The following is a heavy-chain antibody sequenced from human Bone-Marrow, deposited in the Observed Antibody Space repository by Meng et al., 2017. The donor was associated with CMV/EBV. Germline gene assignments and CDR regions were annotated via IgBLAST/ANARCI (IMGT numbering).Heavy chain of an antibody. CDR1: GFTFSSYA. J-gene: IGHJ4*02. V-gene: IGHV3-30-3*01. Sequence: GGSLRLSCAASGFTFSSYAMHWVRQAPGKGLEWVAVISYDGSNKYYADSVKGRFTISRDNSKNTLYLQMNNLRAEDTAVYYCARDRYSSGWPPDYWGQGNLVTVSS. CDR2: ISYDGSNK. CDR3: ARDRYSSGWPPDY. D-gene: IGHD6-19*01.